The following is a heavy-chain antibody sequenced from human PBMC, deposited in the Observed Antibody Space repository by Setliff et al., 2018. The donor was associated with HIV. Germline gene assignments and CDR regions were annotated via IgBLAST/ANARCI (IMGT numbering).Heavy chain of an antibody. CDR2: IIPIFGTA. V-gene: IGHV1-69*01. J-gene: IGHJ4*02. D-gene: IGHD2-15*01. Sequence: KVSCKASGGTFSRYAMSWVRQAPGQGLEWMGGIIPIFGTANYAQKFQGRVTITADEPTSTAYMELSSLRSEDTAVYYCARDRDGSPDGYFDYWGQGTLVTVSS. CDR1: GGTFSRYA. CDR3: ARDRDGSPDGYFDY.